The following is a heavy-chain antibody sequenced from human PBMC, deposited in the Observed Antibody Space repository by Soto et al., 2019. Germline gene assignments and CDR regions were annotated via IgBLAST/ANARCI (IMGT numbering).Heavy chain of an antibody. Sequence: GGSLRLSCAASGFTFSSYAMSWVRQAPGKGLEWVSAISGSGGSTYYADSVKGRFTISRDNSKNTLYLQMNSLRAEDTAVYYCAKAYSSSWYTPDYYYYYGMDVWGQGTTVTVSS. CDR1: GFTFSSYA. CDR2: ISGSGGST. D-gene: IGHD6-13*01. J-gene: IGHJ6*02. V-gene: IGHV3-23*01. CDR3: AKAYSSSWYTPDYYYYYGMDV.